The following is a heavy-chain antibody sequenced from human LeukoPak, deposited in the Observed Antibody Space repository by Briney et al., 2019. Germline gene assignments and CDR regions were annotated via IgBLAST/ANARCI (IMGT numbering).Heavy chain of an antibody. D-gene: IGHD5-12*01. CDR1: GGSFSGYY. CDR2: INHSGST. Sequence: SETLSLTCAVYGGSFSGYYWSWIRQPPGKGLEWIGEINHSGSTNYNPSLKSRLTISVDTSKNQFSLKLSSVTAADTAVYYCARGQGDGYNPTPYYFDYWGQGTLVTVSS. CDR3: ARGQGDGYNPTPYYFDY. V-gene: IGHV4-34*01. J-gene: IGHJ4*02.